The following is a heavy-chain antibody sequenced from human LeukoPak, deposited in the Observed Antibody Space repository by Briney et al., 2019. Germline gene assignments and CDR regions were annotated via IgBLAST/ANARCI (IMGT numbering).Heavy chain of an antibody. CDR1: GFTFSSYE. CDR2: ISSSGSTI. V-gene: IGHV3-48*03. CDR3: AKAYCSGGSCQKWFDP. J-gene: IGHJ5*02. Sequence: GGSLRLSCAASGFTFSSYEMNWVRQAPGKGLEWVSYISSSGSTIYYADSVKGRFTISRDNAKNSLYLQMNSLRAEGTAVYYCAKAYCSGGSCQKWFDPWGQGTLVTVSS. D-gene: IGHD2-15*01.